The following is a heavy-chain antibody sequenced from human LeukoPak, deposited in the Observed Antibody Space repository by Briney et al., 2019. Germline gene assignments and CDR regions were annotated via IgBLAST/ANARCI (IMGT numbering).Heavy chain of an antibody. Sequence: GGSLRLSCAASGFTFSSYGMHWVRQAPGKGLEWVAFIRYDGSNRYYADSVKGRFTISRDNSKNTLYLQMNSLRAEDTAVYYCAILLVGATLPDFDYWGQGTLVTVSS. CDR1: GFTFSSYG. V-gene: IGHV3-30*02. D-gene: IGHD1-26*01. J-gene: IGHJ4*02. CDR2: IRYDGSNR. CDR3: AILLVGATLPDFDY.